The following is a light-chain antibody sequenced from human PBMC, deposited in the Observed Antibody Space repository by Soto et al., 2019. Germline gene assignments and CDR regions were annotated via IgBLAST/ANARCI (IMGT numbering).Light chain of an antibody. J-gene: IGKJ2*01. CDR1: QSVSSN. V-gene: IGKV3-15*01. CDR3: QQYNNWLPMYT. Sequence: EIVMTQSPATLSVSPGDRATLSCRASQSVSSNLAWYQQKPGQAPRLLIHGASTRATGVPARFSGSGSGTEFTLTISSLQSEDFAVYYCQQYNNWLPMYTFGQGTKLEIK. CDR2: GAS.